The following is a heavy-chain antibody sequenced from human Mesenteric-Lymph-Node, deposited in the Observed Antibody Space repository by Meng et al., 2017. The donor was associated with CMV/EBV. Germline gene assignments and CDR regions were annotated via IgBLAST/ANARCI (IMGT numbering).Heavy chain of an antibody. CDR2: IYYSGTT. CDR1: GASISNYY. D-gene: IGHD6-25*01. CDR3: ATGTFSGPNPLDT. V-gene: IGHV4-59*01. Sequence: SETLSLTCTVSGASISNYYWTWIRQPPGKGLEWIGYIYYSGTTNYNPSLKSRVTISINTSKNQFSLKVTSVTAADTAVYYCATGTFSGPNPLDTWGQGTLVTVSS. J-gene: IGHJ5*02.